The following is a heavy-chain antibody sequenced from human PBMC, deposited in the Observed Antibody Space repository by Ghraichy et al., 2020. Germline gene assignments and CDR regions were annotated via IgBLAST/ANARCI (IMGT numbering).Heavy chain of an antibody. Sequence: GGSLRLSCAASGFTFSSYSMNWVRQAPGKGLEWVSSISSSSSYIYYADSVKGRFTISRDNAKNSLYLQMNSLRAEDTAVYYCASNGVLTGYFLYYWGQGTLVTVSS. CDR1: GFTFSSYS. CDR3: ASNGVLTGYFLYY. J-gene: IGHJ4*02. V-gene: IGHV3-21*01. D-gene: IGHD3-9*01. CDR2: ISSSSSYI.